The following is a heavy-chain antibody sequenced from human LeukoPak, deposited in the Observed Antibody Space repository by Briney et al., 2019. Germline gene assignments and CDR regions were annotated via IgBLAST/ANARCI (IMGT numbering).Heavy chain of an antibody. Sequence: GRSLRLSCAASGFTFSSYAMHWVRQAPGKGLEWVAVISYDGSNKYYADSVKGRFTISRDNSKNTLYLQMNSLRAEDTAVYYCARQITRAITIFGARDGYFDSWGQGTLVTVSS. CDR2: ISYDGSNK. CDR3: ARQITRAITIFGARDGYFDS. D-gene: IGHD3-3*01. CDR1: GFTFSSYA. J-gene: IGHJ4*02. V-gene: IGHV3-30-3*01.